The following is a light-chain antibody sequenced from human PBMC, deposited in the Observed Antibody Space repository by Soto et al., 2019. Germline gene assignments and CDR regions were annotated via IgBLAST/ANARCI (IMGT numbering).Light chain of an antibody. CDR1: QGINSY. CDR2: AAS. V-gene: IGKV1-8*01. J-gene: IGKJ4*01. CDR3: QQYNNWPHT. Sequence: AIRMTQTPSSFSASTGDRATITCRASQGINSYLAWYQQKPGKAPRLLIYAASTLATGISARFSGSGSETEFTLTIGSLQSEDFATYYCQQYNNWPHTFGGGTKVEIK.